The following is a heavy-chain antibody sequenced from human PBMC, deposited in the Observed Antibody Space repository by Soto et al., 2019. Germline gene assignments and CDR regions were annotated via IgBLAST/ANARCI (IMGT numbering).Heavy chain of an antibody. CDR3: VKNSGWFKT. CDR1: GFTFGTTD. V-gene: IGHV3-23*01. CDR2: IDGSGGIT. Sequence: QLLQSEGGLVQPGGSLTLSCAASGFTFGTTDMSWVRQAPGEGLEWVSTIDGSGGITYYADSVKGRFTISRDNSRNTVYLQMNSLRGDDTALYYCVKNSGWFKTWGQGALVTVSS. D-gene: IGHD3-10*01. J-gene: IGHJ5*02.